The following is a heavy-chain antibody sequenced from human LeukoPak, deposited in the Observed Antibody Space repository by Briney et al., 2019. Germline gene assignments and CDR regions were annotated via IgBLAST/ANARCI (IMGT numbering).Heavy chain of an antibody. D-gene: IGHD2-15*01. CDR1: GYTFTSYD. J-gene: IGHJ4*02. V-gene: IGHV1-8*01. Sequence: ASVKVSCKASGYTFTSYDINWVRQATGQGLEWMGWMNPNSGNTGYAQKFQGRVTMTRYTSISTAYMELSSLRSEDTAVYYCARGYRGVVAANLDYWGQGTLVTVSS. CDR2: MNPNSGNT. CDR3: ARGYRGVVAANLDY.